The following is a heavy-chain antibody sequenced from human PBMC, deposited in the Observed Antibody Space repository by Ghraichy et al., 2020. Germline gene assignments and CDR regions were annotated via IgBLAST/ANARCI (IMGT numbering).Heavy chain of an antibody. Sequence: GGSLRLSCAASGFTFEDYAMHWVRQAPGKGLEWVSGISWNSGYIGYADSVKGRFTISRDNTKNSLYLQLNSLRVEDTAFYYCAKDITGTTGGYWGQGTLVTVSS. CDR3: AKDITGTTGGY. CDR1: GFTFEDYA. D-gene: IGHD1-20*01. V-gene: IGHV3-9*01. J-gene: IGHJ4*02. CDR2: ISWNSGYI.